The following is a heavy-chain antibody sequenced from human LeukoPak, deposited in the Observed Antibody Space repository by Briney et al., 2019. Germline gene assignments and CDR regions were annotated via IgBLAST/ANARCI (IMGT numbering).Heavy chain of an antibody. CDR1: GFTFNTYW. Sequence: GGSLRLSCAASGFTFNTYWMGWVRQAPGKGLEWVADINEDGSEKYYVDSVKGRFNISRDNAKNSLNLQMNSLRAEDTAVYYCVRDLHYDDFDYWGQGTLVTVSS. CDR3: VRDLHYDDFDY. J-gene: IGHJ4*02. D-gene: IGHD5-12*01. CDR2: INEDGSEK. V-gene: IGHV3-7*03.